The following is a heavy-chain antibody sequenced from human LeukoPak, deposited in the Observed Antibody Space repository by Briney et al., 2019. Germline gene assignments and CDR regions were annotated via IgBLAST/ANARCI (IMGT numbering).Heavy chain of an antibody. J-gene: IGHJ4*02. CDR3: TRASTWIQLWLWDSSASIFGY. Sequence: GGSLRLSCAASGFTFSSYAMHWVRQAPGKGLEWVAVISYDGSNKYYADSVKGRFTISRDNSKNTLYLQMNSLRAEDTAVYYCTRASTWIQLWLWDSSASIFGYWGQGTLVTVSS. CDR2: ISYDGSNK. V-gene: IGHV3-30*04. D-gene: IGHD5-18*01. CDR1: GFTFSSYA.